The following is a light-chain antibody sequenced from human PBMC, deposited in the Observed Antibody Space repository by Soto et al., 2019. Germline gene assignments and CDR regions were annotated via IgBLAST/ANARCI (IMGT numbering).Light chain of an antibody. CDR1: QNISNW. V-gene: IGKV1-5*03. Sequence: DIQVTQSPSTLSAAVGDRVTITCRASQNISNWLAWYQQKPGKAPNLLIYKASSLQNGVPSRFSGSGSGTDFTLTISSLQPEDVATYYCQQYNSQRTFGPGTKVDIK. CDR2: KAS. CDR3: QQYNSQRT. J-gene: IGKJ1*01.